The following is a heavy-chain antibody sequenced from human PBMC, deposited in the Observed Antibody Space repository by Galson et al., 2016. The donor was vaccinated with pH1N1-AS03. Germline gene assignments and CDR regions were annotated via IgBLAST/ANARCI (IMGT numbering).Heavy chain of an antibody. V-gene: IGHV1-2*02. CDR1: GYTFTGNY. D-gene: IGHD6-13*01. CDR2: HNLNSGDT. Sequence: QSGAEVKKPGASVKVSCKASGYTFTGNYLHWVRQDPGQGLEWVGWHNLNSGDTSYAQKFQGRVTMTRETSIRAACLELRRLRSDDTAGFSCARVLFGIARGESSAFDLWGQGTMVTVSS. CDR3: ARVLFGIARGESSAFDL. J-gene: IGHJ3*01.